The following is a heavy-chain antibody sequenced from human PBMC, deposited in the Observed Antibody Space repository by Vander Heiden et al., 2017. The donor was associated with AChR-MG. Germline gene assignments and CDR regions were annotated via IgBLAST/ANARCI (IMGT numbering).Heavy chain of an antibody. V-gene: IGHV5-51*03. J-gene: IGHJ5*02. CDR1: GYNFPNYW. CDR2: IHPGASDT. CDR3: ARLPTTVVTHVVVGWFDP. Sequence: EVKLVQSGVELNKPGESLKISCQGSGYNFPNYWIGWVRQMPGKGLEWMGIIHPGASDTRYSPSFEGQVTISADKSISTAYLQWSSLKATDTAMYYCARLPTTVVTHVVVGWFDPWGPGTLVTVSS. D-gene: IGHD2-21*02.